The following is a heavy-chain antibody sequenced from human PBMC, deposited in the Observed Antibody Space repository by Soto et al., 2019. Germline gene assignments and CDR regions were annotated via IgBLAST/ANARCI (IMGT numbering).Heavy chain of an antibody. CDR2: ISGSGGST. V-gene: IGHV3-23*01. CDR3: AKDIGYYYGLDV. Sequence: GGSLRLSCAGSGFTFSSYGMSWVRQAPGKGLEWVSGISGSGGSTYHADSVKDRFTISRDNSKNTLYLQMNSLRAEDTAVYYCAKDIGYYYGLDVWGQGTTVTVSS. J-gene: IGHJ6*02. CDR1: GFTFSSYG.